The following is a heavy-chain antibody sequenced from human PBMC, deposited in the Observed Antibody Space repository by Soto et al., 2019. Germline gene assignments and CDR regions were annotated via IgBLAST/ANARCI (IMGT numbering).Heavy chain of an antibody. J-gene: IGHJ4*02. CDR1: GFTFSSYS. D-gene: IGHD3-3*02. Sequence: GGSLRLSCAASGFTFSSYSMNWVRQAPGKGLEWVSSISSSSSYIYYADSVKGRFTISRDNAKNSLYLQVNSLRAEDTAVYYCTRDGLADSVDYWGQGTLVTVSS. CDR3: TRDGLADSVDY. CDR2: ISSSSSYI. V-gene: IGHV3-21*01.